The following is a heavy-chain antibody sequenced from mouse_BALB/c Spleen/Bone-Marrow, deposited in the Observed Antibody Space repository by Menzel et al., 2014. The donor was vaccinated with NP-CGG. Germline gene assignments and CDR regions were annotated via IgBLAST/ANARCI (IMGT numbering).Heavy chain of an antibody. CDR3: ARNFEGYYYAMDY. CDR1: GYTFSSYW. Sequence: VQLQPSGAELMKPGASVKISCKATGYTFSSYWIEWVKQRPGHGLEWLGEILPSSGDTNYNEKFKGKATFTADTSSNTAYMQFSSLTSEDSAVYYCARNFEGYYYAMDYWGQGTSVTVSS. J-gene: IGHJ4*01. CDR2: ILPSSGDT. V-gene: IGHV1-9*01. D-gene: IGHD2-3*01.